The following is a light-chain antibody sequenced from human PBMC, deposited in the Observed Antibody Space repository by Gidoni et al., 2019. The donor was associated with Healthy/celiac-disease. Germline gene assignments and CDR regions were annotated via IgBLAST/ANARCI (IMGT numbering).Light chain of an antibody. CDR1: QSISIW. Sequence: DIQMTQSPSTLSASVGDRVTITCRASQSISIWLSCYQQKPGKAPKLLIYKASSLESGVPSRFSGSGSGTEFTLTISSLQPDDFATYYCQQYNARYTFGQGTKLDIK. V-gene: IGKV1-5*03. CDR2: KAS. J-gene: IGKJ2*01. CDR3: QQYNARYT.